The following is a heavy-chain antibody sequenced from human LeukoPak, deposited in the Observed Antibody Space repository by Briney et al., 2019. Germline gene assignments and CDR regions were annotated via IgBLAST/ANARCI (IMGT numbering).Heavy chain of an antibody. CDR3: VRVMIYYMDV. J-gene: IGHJ6*03. Sequence: GGPLRLSCDAFEFTFRIYEINWVRQAPGRGLEGLLYIRSSGGDIYYADSVRGRFTTSRDNAKKSVFLQMDSLRAEDTAVYYCVRVMIYYMDVWGRGTTVTVSS. V-gene: IGHV3-48*03. CDR2: IRSSGGDI. D-gene: IGHD3/OR15-3a*01. CDR1: EFTFRIYE.